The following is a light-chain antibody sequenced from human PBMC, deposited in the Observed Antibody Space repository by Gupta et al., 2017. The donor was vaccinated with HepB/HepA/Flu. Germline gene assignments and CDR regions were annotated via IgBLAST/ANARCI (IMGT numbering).Light chain of an antibody. CDR1: PNLSNY. CDR3: QQTYSGIS. Sequence: IQITPSPSSLSASVGDSVTITCRGGPNLSNYVSWYQQRPGKAPKLLIYAATKWQTGVSSRLSGSASGTGFTLTMSKLQPEDFATYYCQQTYSGISFGHGTKVDVK. V-gene: IGKV1-39*01. CDR2: AAT. J-gene: IGKJ3*01.